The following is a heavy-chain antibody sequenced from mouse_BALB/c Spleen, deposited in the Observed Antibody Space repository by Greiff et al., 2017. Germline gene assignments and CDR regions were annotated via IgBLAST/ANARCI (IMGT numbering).Heavy chain of an antibody. Sequence: EVKLVESGGGLVKPGGSLKLSCAASGFTFSSYTMSWVRQTPEKRLEWVATISSGGSYTYYPDSVKGRFTISRDNAKNTLYLQMSSLKSEDTAMYYCTREVFVWGAGTTVTVSS. CDR2: ISSGGSYT. CDR1: GFTFSSYT. V-gene: IGHV5-6-4*01. J-gene: IGHJ1*01. CDR3: TREVFV.